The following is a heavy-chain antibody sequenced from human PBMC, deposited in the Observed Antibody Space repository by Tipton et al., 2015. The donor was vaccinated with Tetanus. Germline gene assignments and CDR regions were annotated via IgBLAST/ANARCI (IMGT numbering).Heavy chain of an antibody. J-gene: IGHJ4*02. V-gene: IGHV4-31*03. Sequence: GLVKPSQTLSLTCTVSGGSISSGGYYWSWIRQHPAKGLEWIGDIYNSGSTYYNPSLKSRVTILVDTTKNQFSLRLKSVTAADTAVYYCARDQARGARGWNYFDYWGQGSLVTVSS. CDR2: IYNSGST. CDR1: GGSISSGGYY. CDR3: ARDQARGARGWNYFDY. D-gene: IGHD1-26*01.